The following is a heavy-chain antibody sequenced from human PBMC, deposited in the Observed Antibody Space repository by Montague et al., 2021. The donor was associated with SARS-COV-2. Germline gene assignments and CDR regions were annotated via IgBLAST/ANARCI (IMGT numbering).Heavy chain of an antibody. CDR1: GFTFSSYG. J-gene: IGHJ4*02. CDR2: ISYDGSNK. V-gene: IGHV3-30-3*01. CDR3: ARESSIDEKGMDLDY. D-gene: IGHD3/OR15-3a*01. Sequence: SLRLSCAASGFTFSSYGMHWVRQAPGKGLEWATLISYDGSNKYYADSVKGRFTISRDNSKNTLYLQMSSLRAEDTAVYYCARESSIDEKGMDLDYWGQGTLVTVSS.